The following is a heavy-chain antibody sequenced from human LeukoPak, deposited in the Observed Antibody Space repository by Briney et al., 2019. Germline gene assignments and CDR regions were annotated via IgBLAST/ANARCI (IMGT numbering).Heavy chain of an antibody. D-gene: IGHD1-26*01. J-gene: IGHJ4*02. V-gene: IGHV4-34*01. CDR2: INHSGNT. CDR3: ARVYSGSCFDY. CDR1: GESFSSYY. Sequence: SETLSLTCAVYGESFSSYYWSWIRQPPGKGLEWIGEINHSGNTNYKPSLKSRVTISVDTSKNQFSLKLSSATAADTAVYYCARVYSGSCFDYWGQGTLVTVSS.